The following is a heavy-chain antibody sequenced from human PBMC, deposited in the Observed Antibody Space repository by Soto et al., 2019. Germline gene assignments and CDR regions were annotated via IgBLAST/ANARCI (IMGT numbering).Heavy chain of an antibody. CDR2: ISGYKDTT. CDR1: GYTFSSYG. CDR3: ARSPEWLFYYYYYYYMDV. D-gene: IGHD3-3*01. V-gene: IGHV1-8*01. J-gene: IGHJ6*03. Sequence: GASVKVSCKASGYTFSSYGISWVRQAPGQGPEWMGWISGYKDTTGFEQKFQGRVTMTRNTSISTAYMELSSLRSEDTAVYYCARSPEWLFYYYYYYYMDVWGKGTTVTVSS.